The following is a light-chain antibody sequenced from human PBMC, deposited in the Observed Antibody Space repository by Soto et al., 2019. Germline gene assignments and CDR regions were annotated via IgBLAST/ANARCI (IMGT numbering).Light chain of an antibody. CDR3: SSYTTSNTRQIV. CDR1: SSDVGGYNY. CDR2: DVT. V-gene: IGLV2-14*03. Sequence: QCALTQPASVSGSPGQSITISCTGTSSDVGGYNYVSWYQHHPGKAPKLIIYDVTNRPSGVSNPFSGSKSGNTASLTISGLQPEDEADYYRSSYTTSNTRQIVFGTGTKVTVL. J-gene: IGLJ1*01.